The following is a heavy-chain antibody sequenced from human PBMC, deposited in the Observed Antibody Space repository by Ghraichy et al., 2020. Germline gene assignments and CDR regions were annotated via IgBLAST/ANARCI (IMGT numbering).Heavy chain of an antibody. Sequence: GGSLRLSCAASGFTFSSYSMNWVRQAPGKGLEWFSYISSGSTTIYYADSVKGRFTISRDNAKNSLYLQMNSLRADDTAVYYCARGYFGFDLWGRGTLVTVSS. D-gene: IGHD3-10*01. CDR2: ISSGSTTI. CDR1: GFTFSSYS. V-gene: IGHV3-48*01. J-gene: IGHJ2*01. CDR3: ARGYFGFDL.